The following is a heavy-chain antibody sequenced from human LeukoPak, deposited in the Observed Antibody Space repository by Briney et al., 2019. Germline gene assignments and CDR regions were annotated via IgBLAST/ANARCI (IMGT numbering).Heavy chain of an antibody. CDR1: GFTFSSYG. J-gene: IGHJ4*02. Sequence: GGSLRLSCAASGFTFSSYGMHWVRQAPGKGLEWVAVISYDGSNKYYADSVKGRFTISRDNSKNTLYLQMNSLRAEDTAVYYCAKAYYYDSSGYFDYWGQGTLVTVSS. CDR2: ISYDGSNK. CDR3: AKAYYYDSSGYFDY. V-gene: IGHV3-30*18. D-gene: IGHD3-22*01.